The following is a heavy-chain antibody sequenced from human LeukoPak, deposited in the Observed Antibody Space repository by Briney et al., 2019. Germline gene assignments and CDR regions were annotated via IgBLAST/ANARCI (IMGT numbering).Heavy chain of an antibody. V-gene: IGHV3-7*01. Sequence: GGSLRLSCAASGFTFSDSLMSCVRQSPGKGLEWVANMNQDGSAKDYVDSVKGRFTISRDNARNSLYLQMSSLRAEDTAVYYCATYTHWVAGDVWGQGTTVTVSS. J-gene: IGHJ6*02. CDR1: GFTFSDSL. CDR2: MNQDGSAK. CDR3: ATYTHWVAGDV. D-gene: IGHD3-16*01.